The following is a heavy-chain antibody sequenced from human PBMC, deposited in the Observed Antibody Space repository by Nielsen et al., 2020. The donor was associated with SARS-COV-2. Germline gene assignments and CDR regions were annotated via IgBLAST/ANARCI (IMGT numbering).Heavy chain of an antibody. J-gene: IGHJ4*02. CDR1: GGTFSSYA. CDR3: ARVGRNPGDFDY. D-gene: IGHD1-14*01. Sequence: SVKVSCKASGGTFSSYAISWVRQAPGQGLEWMGGIIPIFGTANYAQKFQGRVTITADESTSTAYMELSSLRSEDTAVYYCARVGRNPGDFDYWGQGTLVTVSS. V-gene: IGHV1-69*13. CDR2: IIPIFGTA.